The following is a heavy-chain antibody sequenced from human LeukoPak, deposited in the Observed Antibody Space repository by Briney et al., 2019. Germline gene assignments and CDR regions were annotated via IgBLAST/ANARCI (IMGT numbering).Heavy chain of an antibody. Sequence: PGGSLRLSCAASGFTFSTYGMHWVRQAPGKGLEWVALISFDGRNKYYADSVKGRFTISRDNSKITLYLQMNSLRTEDTAVYYCAKPLDVTTPMDAFDYWGQGTLVTVSS. CDR3: AKPLDVTTPMDAFDY. D-gene: IGHD5-18*01. V-gene: IGHV3-30*18. CDR1: GFTFSTYG. J-gene: IGHJ4*02. CDR2: ISFDGRNK.